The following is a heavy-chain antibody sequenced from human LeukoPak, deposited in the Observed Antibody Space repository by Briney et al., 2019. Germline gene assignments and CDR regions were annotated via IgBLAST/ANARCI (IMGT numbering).Heavy chain of an antibody. CDR1: GYTLTSHG. V-gene: IGHV1-18*01. CDR2: ISVYNGNT. Sequence: ASVKVSCKASGYTLTSHGITWVRQAPGQGLEWMGWISVYNGNTNYSQKLQGRVTMTTDTSTRTVYMELRSLRSDDTAVYYCARDPSLGLYTGGMEAFDIWGQGTVVTVSS. CDR3: ARDPSLGLYTGGMEAFDI. J-gene: IGHJ3*02. D-gene: IGHD3-16*01.